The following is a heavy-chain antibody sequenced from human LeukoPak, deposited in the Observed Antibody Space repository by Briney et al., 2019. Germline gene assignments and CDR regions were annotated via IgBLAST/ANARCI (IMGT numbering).Heavy chain of an antibody. CDR3: ARLDSGDYFFDY. V-gene: IGHV4-39*02. D-gene: IGHD4-17*01. J-gene: IGHJ4*02. Sequence: SETLSLTCTASGGSISSGTYYWGWIRQPPGKGLEWLGTVFYGGTPYYNPSLKSRVTISVDTSKNHFSLGLSSVTAADTAVYYCARLDSGDYFFDYWGQGSLVTVSS. CDR2: VFYGGTP. CDR1: GGSISSGTYY.